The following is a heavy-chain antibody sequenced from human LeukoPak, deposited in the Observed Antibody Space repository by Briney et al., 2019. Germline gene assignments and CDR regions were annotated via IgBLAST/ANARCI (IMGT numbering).Heavy chain of an antibody. CDR3: ARADWSMLEY. Sequence: GASVRVSFTSSVYTFIVYHMHWVRQAPGQGREWMGWINPNSGDTNFAQKFQGRVTMTRDTSISTVYMELSRLTSDDTAVYYCARADWSMLEYWGQGTLVTVSS. CDR2: INPNSGDT. V-gene: IGHV1-2*02. CDR1: VYTFIVYH. D-gene: IGHD1-1*01. J-gene: IGHJ4*02.